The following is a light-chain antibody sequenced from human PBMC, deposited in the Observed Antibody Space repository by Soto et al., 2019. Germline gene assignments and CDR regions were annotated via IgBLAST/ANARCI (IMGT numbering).Light chain of an antibody. CDR2: GAY. CDR1: QSVHSSC. Sequence: VLAQSPGSLSLPPGAGPTLSCWASQSVHSSCFAWSQQQHGQAPSPLIYGAYSTATRIPDRFSGSGSGTDLTLTLSRLEPEDFAVYSCQQYGSSPITFGQGTRLEIK. J-gene: IGKJ5*01. V-gene: IGKV3-20*01. CDR3: QQYGSSPIT.